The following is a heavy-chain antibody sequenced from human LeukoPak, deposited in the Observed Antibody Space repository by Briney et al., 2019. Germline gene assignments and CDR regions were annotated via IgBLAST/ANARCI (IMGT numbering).Heavy chain of an antibody. J-gene: IGHJ4*02. CDR3: AKMRSYYYDSSGTLFDY. V-gene: IGHV3-23*01. Sequence: PGGSLRLSCAASGFTFSSYGMSWVRPAPGNGMEWVSAISGSGGSTYYADSVKGRFTISRDNSKNTLYLQINSLRAEDTAVYYCAKMRSYYYDSSGTLFDYWGQGTLVTVSS. D-gene: IGHD3-22*01. CDR2: ISGSGGST. CDR1: GFTFSSYG.